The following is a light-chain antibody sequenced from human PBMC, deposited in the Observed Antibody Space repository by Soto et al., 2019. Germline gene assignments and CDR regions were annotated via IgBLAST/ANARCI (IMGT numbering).Light chain of an antibody. Sequence: DIQMTQSPSTLSASIGDRVTITCRASESIRTWLAWYQHKPGKAPKFLIYDASSLESGVPSRFSGSGSGTECTLPISRLQPDDFSTYYCQQYNSYPRTFGQGTKVDIK. V-gene: IGKV1-5*01. CDR1: ESIRTW. J-gene: IGKJ1*01. CDR3: QQYNSYPRT. CDR2: DAS.